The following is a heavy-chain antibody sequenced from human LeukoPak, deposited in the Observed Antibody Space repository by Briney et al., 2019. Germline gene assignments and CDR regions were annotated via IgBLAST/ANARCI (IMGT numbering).Heavy chain of an antibody. J-gene: IGHJ4*02. Sequence: GGSLRLSCSASGFTFSTYPMHWVRRAPGRGLEYVSSISSDEDSTYYADSVKGRFTISRDNSKNTLYLQTSSLRAEDTAVYYCVKRTTDYYYYDYWGRGTLVTVSS. CDR1: GFTFSTYP. CDR2: ISSDEDST. V-gene: IGHV3-64D*06. D-gene: IGHD3-9*01. CDR3: VKRTTDYYYYDY.